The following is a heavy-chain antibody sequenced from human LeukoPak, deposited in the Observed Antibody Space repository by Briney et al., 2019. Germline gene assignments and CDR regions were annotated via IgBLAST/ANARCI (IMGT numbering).Heavy chain of an antibody. Sequence: ASVKVSCKASGYTFTNYGISWVRQAPGQGLEWMGWISGYNGNTNYAQKVQGRVTMTTDTSTSTAYMELRSLRSDDTAVYYCARDPGEXIVATTFDYWGQGTLVTVSS. CDR3: ARDPGEXIVATTFDY. D-gene: IGHD5-12*01. J-gene: IGHJ4*02. CDR2: ISGYNGNT. CDR1: GYTFTNYG. V-gene: IGHV1-18*01.